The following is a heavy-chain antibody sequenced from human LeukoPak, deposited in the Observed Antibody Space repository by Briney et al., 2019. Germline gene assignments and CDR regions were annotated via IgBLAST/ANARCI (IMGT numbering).Heavy chain of an antibody. J-gene: IGHJ4*02. V-gene: IGHV3-21*01. CDR1: GFTFSSYS. Sequence: GGSLRLSCAASGFTFSSYSMNWVRQAPGKGLEWVSSISSSSPYIYYADSVKGRFTISRDNAKNSLYLQMNSLRAEDTAVFYCARGPELVLDYWGQGNLFTVSS. CDR2: ISSSSPYI. CDR3: ARGPELVLDY. D-gene: IGHD1-7*01.